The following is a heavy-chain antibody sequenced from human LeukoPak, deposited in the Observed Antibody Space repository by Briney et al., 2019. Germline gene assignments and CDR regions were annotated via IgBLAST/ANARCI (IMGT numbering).Heavy chain of an antibody. Sequence: GASVKVSCKASGYTFTSYGISWVRQAPGQGLEWMGWISAYNGNTNYAQKLQGRVTMTTDTSTSTAYMELRSLRSDDTAVYYCARGELLLRFLLLFRYWGQGTLVTVSS. V-gene: IGHV1-18*01. CDR3: ARGELLLRFLLLFRY. CDR1: GYTFTSYG. J-gene: IGHJ4*02. CDR2: ISAYNGNT. D-gene: IGHD3-3*01.